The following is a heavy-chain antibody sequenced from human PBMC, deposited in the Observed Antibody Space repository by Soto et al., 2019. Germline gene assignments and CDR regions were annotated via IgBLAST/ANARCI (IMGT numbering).Heavy chain of an antibody. D-gene: IGHD6-19*01. CDR1: GVSISSNYY. Sequence: QVLLQESGPGLVQPSGTLSLSCVVSGVSISSNYYWGWVRQPPGKGLDWLGDISHIGSVNYNPSLNSRVTIPTLKSQNQFSLKVTSLTAAATAVYYCARSFGWYAIGYGGPGTLVIVSS. J-gene: IGHJ4*02. CDR2: ISHIGSV. CDR3: ARSFGWYAIGY. V-gene: IGHV4-4*02.